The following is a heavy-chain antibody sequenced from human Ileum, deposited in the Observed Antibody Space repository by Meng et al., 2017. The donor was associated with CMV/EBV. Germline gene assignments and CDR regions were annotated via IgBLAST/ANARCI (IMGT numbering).Heavy chain of an antibody. J-gene: IGHJ5*02. CDR3: ARGSDSMIDWAHWFDP. CDR2: IYYSGST. V-gene: IGHV4-31*02. CDR1: SISSGCYY. Sequence: SISSGCYYWIWIRQHPGKGLEWIGYIYYSGSTYYNPSLKSRVTISVDTSKNQFSLKLSSVTAADTAVYYCARGSDSMIDWAHWFDPWGQGTLVTVSS. D-gene: IGHD3-22*01.